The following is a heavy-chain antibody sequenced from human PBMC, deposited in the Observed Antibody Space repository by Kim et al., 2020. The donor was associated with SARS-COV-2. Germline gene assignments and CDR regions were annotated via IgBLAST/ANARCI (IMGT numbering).Heavy chain of an antibody. J-gene: IGHJ4*02. V-gene: IGHV4-39*01. Sequence: SETLSLTCTVSGGSISSSSYYWGWIRQPPGKGLEWIGSIYYSGSTYYNPSLKSRVTISVDTSKNQFSLKLSSVTATDTAVYYCARQQALLWFGELFSTRPYYFDSWGQGTLVTVS. CDR1: GGSISSSSYY. CDR3: ARQQALLWFGELFSTRPYYFDS. D-gene: IGHD3-10*01. CDR2: IYYSGST.